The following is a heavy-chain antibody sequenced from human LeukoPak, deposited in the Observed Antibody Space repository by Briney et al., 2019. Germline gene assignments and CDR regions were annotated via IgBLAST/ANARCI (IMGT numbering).Heavy chain of an antibody. CDR1: GYSFSSYW. Sequence: GESLKISCQGSGYSFSSYWIAWVRQMPGKGLEWMGIIYPGDSGTRYSPSFQGQVTISADKSTTTAYLQWSSLKASDTAMYYCARERGFGELATFDAWGQGTLVTVSS. V-gene: IGHV5-51*01. CDR2: IYPGDSGT. J-gene: IGHJ5*02. D-gene: IGHD3-10*01. CDR3: ARERGFGELATFDA.